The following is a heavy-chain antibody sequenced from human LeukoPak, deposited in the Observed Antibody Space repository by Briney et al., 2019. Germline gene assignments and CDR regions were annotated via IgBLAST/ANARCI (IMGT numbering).Heavy chain of an antibody. D-gene: IGHD6-13*01. J-gene: IGHJ4*02. V-gene: IGHV1-46*01. CDR3: ARDHQQLPLGH. CDR1: GYTFTSNY. CDR2: ISPSGGST. Sequence: ASVKVSCKAFGYTFTSNYMHWVRQAPGQGPEWMGVISPSGGSTTYAQKFQGRVTLTRDMSTSTDYLELSSLRSEDTAVYYCARDHQQLPLGHWGQGTLVTVSS.